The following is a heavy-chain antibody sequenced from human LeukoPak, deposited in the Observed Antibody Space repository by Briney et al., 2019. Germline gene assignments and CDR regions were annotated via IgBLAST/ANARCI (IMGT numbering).Heavy chain of an antibody. CDR3: ARRPVLTGPSGAFDI. Sequence: GESLKISCEGSGYRFTGYWIGWVRQVSGRGLEWMGIIYPADSDTRYSPSFQGLVTISGDKSINTAYLQWSSLKASDSAIHYCARRPVLTGPSGAFDIWGQGTKVAVFS. D-gene: IGHD6-25*01. CDR2: IYPADSDT. CDR1: GYRFTGYW. J-gene: IGHJ3*02. V-gene: IGHV5-51*01.